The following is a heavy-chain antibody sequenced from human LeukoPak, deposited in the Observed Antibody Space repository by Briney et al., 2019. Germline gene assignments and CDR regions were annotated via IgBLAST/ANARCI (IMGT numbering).Heavy chain of an antibody. V-gene: IGHV1-69*13. Sequence: VASVKVSCKASGGTFSSYAISWVRQAPGQGLEWMGGIIPIFGTANYAQKFQGRVTITADESTSTAYMELSSLRSEDTAVYYCARGQGNTAMVPFDYWGQGTLVTVSS. D-gene: IGHD5-18*01. CDR2: IIPIFGTA. CDR3: ARGQGNTAMVPFDY. CDR1: GGTFSSYA. J-gene: IGHJ4*02.